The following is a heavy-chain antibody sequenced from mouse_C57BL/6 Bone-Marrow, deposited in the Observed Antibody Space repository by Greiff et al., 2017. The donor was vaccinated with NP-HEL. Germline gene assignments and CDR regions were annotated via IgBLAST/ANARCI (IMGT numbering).Heavy chain of an antibody. D-gene: IGHD1-3*01. CDR1: GYTFTSYW. J-gene: IGHJ3*01. Sequence: QVQLQQSGAELVKPGASVKLSCKASGYTFTSYWMHWVKQRPGQGLEWIGMIHPNSGSTNYNEKFKSKATLTVDKSSSTAYMQLSSLTSEDSAVYYCARVKLAWFAYWGQGTLVTVSA. V-gene: IGHV1-64*01. CDR3: ARVKLAWFAY. CDR2: IHPNSGST.